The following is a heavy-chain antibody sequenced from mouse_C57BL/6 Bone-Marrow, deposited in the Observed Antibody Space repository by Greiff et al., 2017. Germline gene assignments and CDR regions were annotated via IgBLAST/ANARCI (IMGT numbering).Heavy chain of an antibody. CDR3: ARDYYGPAWFAY. J-gene: IGHJ3*01. CDR2: IAPNSGGT. V-gene: IGHV1-72*01. D-gene: IGHD1-2*01. CDR1: GYTFTSYW. Sequence: QVQLQQPGAELVKPGASVKLSCKASGYTFTSYWMHWVKQRPGRGLAWIGRIAPNSGGTKYNEKFKSKATLTVDKPSSTAYMQLSSLTSEDSAVYYCARDYYGPAWFAYWGQGTLVTVSA.